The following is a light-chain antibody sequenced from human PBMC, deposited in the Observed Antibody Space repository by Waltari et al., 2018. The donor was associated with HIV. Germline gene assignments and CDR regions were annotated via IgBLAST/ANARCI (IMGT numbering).Light chain of an antibody. CDR1: SSDVGGYNY. V-gene: IGLV2-14*03. CDR2: DVS. CDR3: SSYTSSSTRV. Sequence: QSALTQPASVSGSPGQSITISCTGTSSDVGGYNYVSWYQQHPGKAPKLMIYDVSKRPSVVSNRFSGSKSGNTASLTISGLQAEDEADYYCSSYTSSSTRVFGTGTKVTVL. J-gene: IGLJ1*01.